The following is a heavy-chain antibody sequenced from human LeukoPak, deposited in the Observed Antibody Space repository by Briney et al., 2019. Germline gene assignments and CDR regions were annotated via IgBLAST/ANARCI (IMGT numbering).Heavy chain of an antibody. Sequence: SETLSLTCTVSDDSVSSGAYSWVWVRQPPGKGLEFIGTVYYGGKTYYNPSLKSRVTMSVDTPKKHFSLNLTSVNAADTAVYYCARLRAARYFFDYWGQGARVTVSS. V-gene: IGHV4-39*02. J-gene: IGHJ4*02. D-gene: IGHD6-6*01. CDR1: DDSVSSGAYS. CDR3: ARLRAARYFFDY. CDR2: VYYGGKT.